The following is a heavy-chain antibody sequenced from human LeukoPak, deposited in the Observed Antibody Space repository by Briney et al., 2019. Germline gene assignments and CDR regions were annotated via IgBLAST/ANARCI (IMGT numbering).Heavy chain of an antibody. V-gene: IGHV1-8*01. J-gene: IGHJ4*02. CDR2: MNPNSGNT. Sequence: ASVKVSCKASGYTFTSYDINCVRQATGQGLEWRGWMNPNSGNTDYAQKFQGRVTIPRNTTIRTAYMELSSLRSEDTAVYYCARGPYYKMGLGDWLAYWGQGTLVTASS. CDR1: GYTFTSYD. CDR3: ARGPYYKMGLGDWLAY. D-gene: IGHD3-3*01.